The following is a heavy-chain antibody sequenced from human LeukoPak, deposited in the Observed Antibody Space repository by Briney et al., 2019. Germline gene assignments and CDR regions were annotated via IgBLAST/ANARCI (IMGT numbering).Heavy chain of an antibody. CDR2: INPNSGGT. CDR1: VYTFTGDY. Sequence: TSVKVSCTASVYTFTGDYMHSVRQAPGHGLEWMGWINPNSGGTNYAQKFQGRVTMTRDTSISTAYMELSRLRSDDTAVYYCAREGLRYFDWFAPYGMDVWGQGTTVTVSS. J-gene: IGHJ6*02. CDR3: AREGLRYFDWFAPYGMDV. D-gene: IGHD3-9*01. V-gene: IGHV1-2*02.